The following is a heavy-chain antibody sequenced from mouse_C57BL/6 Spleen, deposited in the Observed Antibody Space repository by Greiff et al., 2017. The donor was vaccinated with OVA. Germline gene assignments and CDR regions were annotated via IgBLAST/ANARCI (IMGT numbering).Heavy chain of an antibody. D-gene: IGHD3-2*02. CDR1: GYAFTNYL. CDR3: ARETKAQAGFAY. Sequence: QVQLQQSGAELVRPGTSVKVSCKASGYAFTNYLIEWVKQRPGQGLEWIGVINPGSGGTNYNEKFKGKATLTADKSSSTAYMQLSSLTSEDSAVYFCARETKAQAGFAYWGQGTLVTVSA. CDR2: INPGSGGT. J-gene: IGHJ3*01. V-gene: IGHV1-54*01.